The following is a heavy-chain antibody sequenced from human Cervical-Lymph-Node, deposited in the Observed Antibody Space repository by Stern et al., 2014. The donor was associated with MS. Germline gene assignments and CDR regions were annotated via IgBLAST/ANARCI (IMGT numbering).Heavy chain of an antibody. CDR3: TSLSGPLDS. V-gene: IGHV1-3*01. Sequence: QVQLVQSGAEVKKPGASVKVSCKASGHTFAVHWVRQAPGQRLELMGSIRAGNGYANYSQKFQGRVTITRDTFASTAYMELRSLRSEVTAVYYCTSLSGPLDSWGQGTLVTVSS. CDR1: GHTFA. J-gene: IGHJ5*01. CDR2: IRAGNGYA. D-gene: IGHD3-10*01.